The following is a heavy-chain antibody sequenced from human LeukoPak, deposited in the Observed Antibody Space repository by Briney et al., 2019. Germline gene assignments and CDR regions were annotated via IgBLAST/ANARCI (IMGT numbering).Heavy chain of an antibody. J-gene: IGHJ4*02. Sequence: GGSLRLSCAASGFTFSSYSMNWVRQAPGKGLEWVSSISSSSSYIYYADSVKGRFTISRDNAKNSLYLQMNSLRAEDTAVYYCARGFLKVLRYFDWLRPFDYWGQGTLVTVSS. CDR1: GFTFSSYS. D-gene: IGHD3-9*01. CDR3: ARGFLKVLRYFDWLRPFDY. V-gene: IGHV3-21*01. CDR2: ISSSSSYI.